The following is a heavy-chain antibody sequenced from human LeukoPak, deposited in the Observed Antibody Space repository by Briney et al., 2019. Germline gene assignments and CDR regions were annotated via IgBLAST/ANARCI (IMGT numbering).Heavy chain of an antibody. V-gene: IGHV4-31*03. CDR1: GGSISSGGYY. Sequence: SQTLSLTCTVSGGSISSGGYYWSWIRQHPGKGLEWIGYIYYSGSTSYNPSLKSRVTISVDRSKNQFSLKLSSVTAADTAVYYCARAERNYDFWSGYPMADYWGQGTLVTVSS. D-gene: IGHD3-3*01. J-gene: IGHJ4*02. CDR3: ARAERNYDFWSGYPMADY. CDR2: IYYSGST.